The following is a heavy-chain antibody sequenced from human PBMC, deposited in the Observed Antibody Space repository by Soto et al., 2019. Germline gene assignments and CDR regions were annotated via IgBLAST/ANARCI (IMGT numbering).Heavy chain of an antibody. CDR2: IYEGGTT. CDR1: GFTVSSNY. Sequence: GGSLRLSCAASGFTVSSNYMTWVRQAPGKGLEWVSVIYEGGTTYYADSVKGRFTISRDNSKNTLYLQMDKLRAEDSAVYYCARDIHDYGDYGYWGQGTLVTVSS. V-gene: IGHV3-53*01. D-gene: IGHD4-17*01. J-gene: IGHJ4*02. CDR3: ARDIHDYGDYGY.